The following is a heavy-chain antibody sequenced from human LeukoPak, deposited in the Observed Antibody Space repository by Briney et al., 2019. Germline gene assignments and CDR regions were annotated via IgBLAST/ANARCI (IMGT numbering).Heavy chain of an antibody. CDR1: GFIFSRYG. Sequence: GGSLRLSCAASGFIFSRYGIHWVRQAPGKGLEWVAVVSYDGTETKYADSVKGRLNLSRDNSKNTLYLQMNSLRAEDTAVYYCARAGGSWYETTDWGQGTLVTVSS. CDR3: ARAGGSWYETTD. CDR2: VSYDGTET. D-gene: IGHD2-15*01. J-gene: IGHJ4*02. V-gene: IGHV3-30*03.